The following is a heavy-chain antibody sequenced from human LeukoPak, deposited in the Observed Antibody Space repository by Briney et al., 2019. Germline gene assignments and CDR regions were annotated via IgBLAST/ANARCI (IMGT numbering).Heavy chain of an antibody. CDR1: GFTFSSYG. CDR2: ISYDGSNK. D-gene: IGHD6-13*01. Sequence: PGGSLRLSCAASGFTFSSYGMHWVRQAPGKGLEWVAVISYDGSNKYYADSVKGRFTISRDNSKNTLYLQMNSLRAEDTAVYYCAGREGIADYWGQGTLVTVSS. V-gene: IGHV3-30*03. J-gene: IGHJ4*02. CDR3: AGREGIADY.